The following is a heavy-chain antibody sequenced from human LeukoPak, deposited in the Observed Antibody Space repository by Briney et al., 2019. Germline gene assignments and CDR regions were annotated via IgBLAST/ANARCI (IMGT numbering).Heavy chain of an antibody. V-gene: IGHV1-8*01. J-gene: IGHJ5*02. D-gene: IGHD2-15*01. CDR1: GYTFTSYD. CDR2: MNPNSGNT. Sequence: ASVTVSCKASGYTFTSYDINWVRQATGQGLEWMGWMNPNSGNTGYAQKFQGRVTMTRNTSIGTAYMELSSLRSEDTAVYYCARGVMVVAATQFDPWGQGTLVTDSS. CDR3: ARGVMVVAATQFDP.